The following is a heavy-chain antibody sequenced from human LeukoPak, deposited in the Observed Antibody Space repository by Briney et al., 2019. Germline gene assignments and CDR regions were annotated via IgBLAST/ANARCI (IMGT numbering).Heavy chain of an antibody. CDR3: TLYSSGWKRRYFDY. CDR1: GYTFTGYY. CDR2: INPNSGGT. V-gene: IGHV1-2*02. J-gene: IGHJ4*02. D-gene: IGHD6-19*01. Sequence: ASVKVSCKASGYTFTGYYMHWVRQAPGQGLEWMGWINPNSGGTNYAQKFQGRVTMTSDTSISTAYMELSRLRSDDTAVYYCTLYSSGWKRRYFDYWGQGTLVTVSS.